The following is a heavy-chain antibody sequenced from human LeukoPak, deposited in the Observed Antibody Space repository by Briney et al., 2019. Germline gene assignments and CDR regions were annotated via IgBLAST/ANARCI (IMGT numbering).Heavy chain of an antibody. CDR1: GGSISSSSYY. V-gene: IGHV4-39*01. CDR2: TYYSGST. CDR3: ASVKGRTTGPYYFDY. J-gene: IGHJ4*02. Sequence: SETLSLTCTVSGGSISSSSYYWGWIRQPPGKGLEWIGSTYYSGSTYYNPSLKSRVTISVDTSKNQFSLKLSSVTAADTAVYYCASVKGRTTGPYYFDYWGQGTLVTVSS. D-gene: IGHD1-1*01.